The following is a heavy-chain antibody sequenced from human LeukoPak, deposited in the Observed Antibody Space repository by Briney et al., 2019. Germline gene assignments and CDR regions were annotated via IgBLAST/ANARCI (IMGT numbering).Heavy chain of an antibody. CDR3: TRHVDPYGMDV. D-gene: IGHD5-12*01. CDR2: VYYPGAT. J-gene: IGHJ6*02. CDR1: GGSITDNY. V-gene: IGHV4-59*08. Sequence: PLETLSLTCTVSGGSITDNYWSWIRQPPGMGLEWIGYVYYPGATNYTPSLKSRVTISMDTSRNQFSLKLNSVTAADTAVYYCTRHVDPYGMDVWGQGTTATVSS.